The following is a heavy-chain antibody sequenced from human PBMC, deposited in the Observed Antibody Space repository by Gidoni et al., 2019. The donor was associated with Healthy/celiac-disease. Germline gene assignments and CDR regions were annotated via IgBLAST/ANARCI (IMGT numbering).Heavy chain of an antibody. J-gene: IGHJ4*02. CDR3: AEILLWFGDFTGY. CDR1: VFTFSSYA. V-gene: IGHV3-23*01. CDR2: ISGSGGST. Sequence: EVQLLESGGGLVQPGGSLSLSCAASVFTFSSYAMSWVRQAPGKGLEWVAAISGSGGSTYYADSVKGRFTISRDNSKNTLYLQMNSLRAEDTAVYYCAEILLWFGDFTGYWGQGTLVTVSS. D-gene: IGHD3-10*01.